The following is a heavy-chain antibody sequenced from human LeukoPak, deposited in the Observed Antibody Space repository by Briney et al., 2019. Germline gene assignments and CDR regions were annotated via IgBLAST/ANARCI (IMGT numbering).Heavy chain of an antibody. CDR2: ISAYNGNT. CDR3: ARDESIAARRDWFDP. J-gene: IGHJ5*02. V-gene: IGHV1-18*01. D-gene: IGHD6-6*01. CDR1: GYTFTSYG. Sequence: ASVKVSCKASGYTFTSYGISWVRQAPGQGLEWMGWISAYNGNTNYAQKLQGRVTMTTDTSTSTAYMELRSLRSDDTAVYYYARDESIAARRDWFDPWGQGTLVTVSS.